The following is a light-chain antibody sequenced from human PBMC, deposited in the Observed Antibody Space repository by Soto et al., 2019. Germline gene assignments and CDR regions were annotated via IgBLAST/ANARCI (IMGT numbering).Light chain of an antibody. CDR2: DNN. J-gene: IGLJ2*01. CDR1: SSNIGNNF. V-gene: IGLV1-51*01. Sequence: QSVLTQPPSVSAAPGQKVTISCSGSSSNIGNNFVSWYQQLPGAAPKLLTSDNNKRPSGIPDRFSDSRSGTSATLDITGLQTGDEADYYCAAWDPILSAVVFGGGTKLTVL. CDR3: AAWDPILSAVV.